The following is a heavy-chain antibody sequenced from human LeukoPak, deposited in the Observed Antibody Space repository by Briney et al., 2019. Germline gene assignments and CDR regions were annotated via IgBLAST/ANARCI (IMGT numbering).Heavy chain of an antibody. CDR2: INPSRNT. J-gene: IGHJ4*02. V-gene: IGHV4-39*07. CDR3: ARRYDFWSGYPPPLDY. D-gene: IGHD3-3*01. Sequence: SETLSLTCTVSGGSISSSSYYWGWIRQPPGKGLEWIGQINPSRNTNYNPSLKSRVTISVDTSKKQFSLKLSSVTAADTAVYYCARRYDFWSGYPPPLDYWGQGALVTVSS. CDR1: GGSISSSSYY.